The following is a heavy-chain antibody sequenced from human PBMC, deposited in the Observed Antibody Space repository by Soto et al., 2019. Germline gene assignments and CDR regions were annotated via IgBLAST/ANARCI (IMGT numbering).Heavy chain of an antibody. V-gene: IGHV3-13*04. J-gene: IGHJ6*02. D-gene: IGHD3-22*01. CDR1: GFTFSSYD. CDR3: ARSPPGGYHYYYGLDV. CDR2: IGTAGDT. Sequence: GSLRLSCAASGFTFSSYDMQWVRQVTGKGLEWVSAIGTAGDTYYLGSVKGRFTISRENAKNSLYLQMNSLRAGDTAVYYCARSPPGGYHYYYGLDVWGQGTTVTVS.